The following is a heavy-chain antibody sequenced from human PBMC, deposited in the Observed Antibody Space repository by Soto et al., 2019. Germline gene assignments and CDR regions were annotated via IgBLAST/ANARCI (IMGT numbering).Heavy chain of an antibody. Sequence: EVQLVESGGGLVQPGGSLRLSCAASGFTFSSYEMNWVRQAPGKGLEWVSYISSSGSTIYYADSVKGRFTISRDNAKNSLYLQMNSLRAEDTAVYYCARDRGSGWFIDYWGQGTLVTVSS. CDR1: GFTFSSYE. V-gene: IGHV3-48*03. J-gene: IGHJ4*02. CDR3: ARDRGSGWFIDY. D-gene: IGHD6-19*01. CDR2: ISSSGSTI.